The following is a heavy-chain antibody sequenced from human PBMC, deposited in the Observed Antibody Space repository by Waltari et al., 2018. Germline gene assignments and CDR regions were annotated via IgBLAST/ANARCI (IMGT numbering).Heavy chain of an antibody. CDR3: ARVMVVVVPARYYYMDV. CDR1: GGSISSYY. CDR2: IYTSGST. Sequence: QVQLQESGPGLVKPSETLSLTCTVSGGSISSYYWSWIRQPPGKGLEWIGRIYTSGSTNYNPSLKIRVTMSVDTSKNQFSLKLSSVTAADTAVYYCARVMVVVVPARYYYMDVWGKGTTVTVSS. D-gene: IGHD3-22*01. J-gene: IGHJ6*03. V-gene: IGHV4-4*07.